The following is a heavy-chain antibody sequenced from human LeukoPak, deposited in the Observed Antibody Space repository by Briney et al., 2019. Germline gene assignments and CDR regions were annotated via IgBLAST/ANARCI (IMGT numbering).Heavy chain of an antibody. Sequence: SETLSLTCTVSGGSISSHYWGWIRQPPGKGLEWIGYLYGSGSTKANPSLESRVTPSADTSKNQFSLRLSSVTAADTAVYYCATIKRGDIFGYFDFRGQGILVAVSS. CDR1: GGSISSHY. CDR2: LYGSGST. J-gene: IGHJ4*02. V-gene: IGHV4-59*11. D-gene: IGHD5-18*01. CDR3: ATIKRGDIFGYFDF.